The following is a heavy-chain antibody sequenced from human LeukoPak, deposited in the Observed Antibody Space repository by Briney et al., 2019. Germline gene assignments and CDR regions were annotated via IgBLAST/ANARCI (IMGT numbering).Heavy chain of an antibody. V-gene: IGHV4-34*01. Sequence: SETLSLTCAVYGGSFSGYYWSWIRQPPGKGLEWIGEINHSGSTNYNPSLKSRVTISVDTSKNQFSLKLSSVTAADTAVYYCARDLVVPAARGAISYYYYGMDVWGQGTTVTVSS. J-gene: IGHJ6*02. D-gene: IGHD2-2*01. CDR3: ARDLVVPAARGAISYYYYGMDV. CDR2: INHSGST. CDR1: GGSFSGYY.